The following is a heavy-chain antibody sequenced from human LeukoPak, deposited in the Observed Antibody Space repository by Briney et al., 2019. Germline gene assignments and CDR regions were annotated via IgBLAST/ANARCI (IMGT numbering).Heavy chain of an antibody. CDR1: GGSISSYY. CDR2: IYYSGST. V-gene: IGHV4-59*01. D-gene: IGHD2-2*01. CDR3: ARFVVVPAAIPGYWFDP. J-gene: IGHJ5*02. Sequence: SETLSLTCTVSGGSISSYYWSWIRQPPGKGLEWIGYIYYSGSTNYNPSLKSRVTISVDTSKNQFSLKLSSVTAADTAVYYCARFVVVPAAIPGYWFDPWGQGTLSPSPQ.